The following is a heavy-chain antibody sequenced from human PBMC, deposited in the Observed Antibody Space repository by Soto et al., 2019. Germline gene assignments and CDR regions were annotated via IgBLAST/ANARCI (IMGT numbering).Heavy chain of an antibody. D-gene: IGHD3-3*01. V-gene: IGHV3-23*01. Sequence: EGSLRLSCAASGFTFSSYAMSWVRQAPGKGLEWVSAISGSGGSTYYADSVKGRFTISRDNSKNTLYLQMNSLRAEDTAVYYCARGYDFWNHYYGMDVSGQGTMVTVSS. J-gene: IGHJ6*02. CDR1: GFTFSSYA. CDR3: ARGYDFWNHYYGMDV. CDR2: ISGSGGST.